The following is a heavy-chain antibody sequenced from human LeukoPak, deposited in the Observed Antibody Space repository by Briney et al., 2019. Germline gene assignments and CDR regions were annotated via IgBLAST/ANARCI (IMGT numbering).Heavy chain of an antibody. J-gene: IGHJ4*02. Sequence: PGGSLRLSCAASGFTFSSYWMHWVRQAPGKGLVWVSRINSDGYSLSYADSVKGRFTISRDNAKNTLYLQMNSLRAEDTAVYYCARLGYSSSWYYFDYWGQGSLVTVSS. CDR2: INSDGYSL. CDR3: ARLGYSSSWYYFDY. CDR1: GFTFSSYW. V-gene: IGHV3-74*01. D-gene: IGHD6-13*01.